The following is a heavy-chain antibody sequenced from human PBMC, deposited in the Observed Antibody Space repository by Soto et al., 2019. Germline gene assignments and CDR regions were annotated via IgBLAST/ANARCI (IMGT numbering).Heavy chain of an antibody. V-gene: IGHV3-23*01. CDR2: ITSSGYST. J-gene: IGHJ4*02. Sequence: GGSLRLSCAASGFTFTSYAMGWVRQAPGQGLEWVSAITSSGYSTYYANSVKGRFTISRDNSKSTLYLQMNSLRAEDTAIYYCAKDRYGDYSWGQGTLVTVS. CDR1: GFTFTSYA. CDR3: AKDRYGDYS. D-gene: IGHD4-17*01.